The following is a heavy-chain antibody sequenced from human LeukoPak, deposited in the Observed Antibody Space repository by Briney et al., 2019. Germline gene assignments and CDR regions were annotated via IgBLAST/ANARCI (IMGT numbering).Heavy chain of an antibody. CDR1: GFTFSDYY. D-gene: IGHD1-1*01. CDR3: ARSTLAITYYFDY. CDR2: ISSSGSTI. J-gene: IGHJ4*02. Sequence: TGGSLRLSCAASGFTFSDYYMSWIRQAPGKGLEWVSYISSSGSTIYYADSVKGRFTISRDNAKNSLYLQMNSLRAEDTAVYYCARSTLAITYYFDYWGQGTLVTVSS. V-gene: IGHV3-11*01.